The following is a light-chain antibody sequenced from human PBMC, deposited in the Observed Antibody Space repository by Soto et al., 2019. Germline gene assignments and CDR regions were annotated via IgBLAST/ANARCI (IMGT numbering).Light chain of an antibody. J-gene: IGKJ5*01. CDR1: QSVSNNY. CDR2: GAS. CDR3: QQYGSSPIN. Sequence: IVLTHSPGTLSLSPGERATLSCRASQSVSNNYLAWYQQKPGQAPRLLIYGASSRATGIPDRFSGSGSGTDFTLTISRLEPEDFAVYYCQQYGSSPINFGQGTRLEIK. V-gene: IGKV3-20*01.